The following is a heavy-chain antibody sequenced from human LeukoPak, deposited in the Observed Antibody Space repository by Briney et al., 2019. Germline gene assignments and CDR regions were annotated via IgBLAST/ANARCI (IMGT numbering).Heavy chain of an antibody. J-gene: IGHJ6*02. CDR3: GRTGIGSSYYYGMDV. CDR2: IYTSGST. CDR1: GGSISNYY. D-gene: IGHD6-6*01. Sequence: PSETLSLTCTVSGGSISNYYWSWIRQPAGKGLEWIGRIYTSGSTNYNPSLKSRVTMSVDTSKNQFSLKLRSVTAAATAVYYCGRTGIGSSYYYGMDVWGQGTTVTVSS. V-gene: IGHV4-4*07.